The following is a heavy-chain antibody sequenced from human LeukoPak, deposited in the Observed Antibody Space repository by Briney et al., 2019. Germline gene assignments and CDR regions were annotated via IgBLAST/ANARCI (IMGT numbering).Heavy chain of an antibody. CDR1: GGSFSGYY. J-gene: IGHJ5*02. CDR2: INHSGST. CDR3: ARVTQEPAASLGFWFDP. V-gene: IGHV4-34*01. D-gene: IGHD2-2*01. Sequence: PSETLSLTCAVYGGSFSGYYWSWIRQPPGKGLEWIGEINHSGSTNYNPSLKSRVTISVDTSKNQFPLKLSSVTAADTAVYYCARVTQEPAASLGFWFDPWGQGTLVTVSS.